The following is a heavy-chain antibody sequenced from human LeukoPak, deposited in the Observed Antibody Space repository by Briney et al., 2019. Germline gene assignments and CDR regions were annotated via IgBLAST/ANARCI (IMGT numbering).Heavy chain of an antibody. J-gene: IGHJ4*02. CDR3: TDYGDPR. CDR1: GYSISSGYY. D-gene: IGHD4-17*01. Sequence: SETLSLTCTVSGYSISSGYYWGWIRQPPGKGLEWIGSIYHSGSTYYNPSLKSRVTISVDTSKNQFSLKLSSVTAADTAVYYCTDYGDPRRGQGTLVTVSS. V-gene: IGHV4-38-2*02. CDR2: IYHSGST.